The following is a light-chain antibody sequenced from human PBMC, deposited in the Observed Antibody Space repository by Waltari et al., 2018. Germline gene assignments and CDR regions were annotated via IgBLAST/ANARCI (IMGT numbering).Light chain of an antibody. CDR2: GNGDGSH. CDR1: SGHSSNI. CDR3: QTGGHGTWV. Sequence: QLVLTPSPSASASLGASVRLHCTLDSGHSSNIIAWHQQQPEKGPRYLQKGNGDGSHSEGDEIPVVFSGSGSGAERYLTISGGQSEDEADYCCQTGGHGTWVFGGGTKLTVL. V-gene: IGLV4-69*01. J-gene: IGLJ3*02.